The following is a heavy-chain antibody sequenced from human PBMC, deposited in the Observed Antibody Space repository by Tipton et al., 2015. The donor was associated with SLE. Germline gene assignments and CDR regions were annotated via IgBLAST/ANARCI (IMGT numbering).Heavy chain of an antibody. D-gene: IGHD2-21*02. CDR3: ARGRMEVTAPFGY. CDR2: IYYSGST. CDR1: GGSISSYY. Sequence: TLSLTCTVSGGSISSYYWSWIRQPPGKGLEWIGYIYYSGSTNYNPSLKSRVTISVDTSKNQFSLKLGSVTAADAAVYYCARGRMEVTAPFGYWGQGTLVTGSS. V-gene: IGHV4-59*01. J-gene: IGHJ4*02.